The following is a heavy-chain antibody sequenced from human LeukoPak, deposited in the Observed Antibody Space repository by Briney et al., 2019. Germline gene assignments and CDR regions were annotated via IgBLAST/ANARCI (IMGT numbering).Heavy chain of an antibody. J-gene: IGHJ4*02. V-gene: IGHV5-51*01. D-gene: IGHD4-17*01. CDR1: GYSFTSYW. CDR3: ARLGDYGDYQAVGAVDY. CDR2: IYPGDSDT. Sequence: GESLKISCKGSGYSFTSYWIGWVRQIPGKGLEWMGIIYPGDSDTRYSPSFQGQVTISADKSISTAYLQWSSLKASDTAMYYCARLGDYGDYQAVGAVDYWGQGTLVTVSS.